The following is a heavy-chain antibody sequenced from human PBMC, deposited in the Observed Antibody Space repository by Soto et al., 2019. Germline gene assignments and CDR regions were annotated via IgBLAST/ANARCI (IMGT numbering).Heavy chain of an antibody. V-gene: IGHV3-23*01. CDR1: GFTFSSYA. Sequence: PGGSLRLSCAASGFTFSSYAMSWVRQAPGKGLEWVSAISGSGGSTYYADSVKGRFTISRDNSKNTLYLQMNSLRAEDTAVYYCARGGYSSSWYYDYWGQGTLVTVSS. J-gene: IGHJ4*02. D-gene: IGHD6-13*01. CDR2: ISGSGGST. CDR3: ARGGYSSSWYYDY.